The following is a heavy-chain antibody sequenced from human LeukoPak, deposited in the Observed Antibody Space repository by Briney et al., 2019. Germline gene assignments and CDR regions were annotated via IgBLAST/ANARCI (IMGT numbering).Heavy chain of an antibody. CDR3: AKDADVGGDGGYNWFDR. J-gene: IGHJ5*02. V-gene: IGHV3-23*01. D-gene: IGHD5-12*01. CDR1: VFTFSSYA. Sequence: GGSLRLSCAASVFTFSSYAMSGARQAPGKGLEWVSAISGSGGSTYYADSLKGRFTISRDNSNNTLYLQINSLRAEKTGVYYCAKDADVGGDGGYNWFDRWGQGTLVTVYS. CDR2: ISGSGGST.